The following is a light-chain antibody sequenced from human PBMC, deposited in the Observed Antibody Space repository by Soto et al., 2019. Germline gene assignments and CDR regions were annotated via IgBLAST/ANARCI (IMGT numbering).Light chain of an antibody. Sequence: EIVLTQSPATLSLYPGERATLSCRASQSVSSSLAWYQQKPGQAPRLIIHDASNRATGIPARFSGSGSGTDFTLTISSLEPEDFAVYYCQQRGWPPLAFGGGTRVEIK. V-gene: IGKV3-11*01. CDR3: QQRGWPPLA. J-gene: IGKJ4*01. CDR1: QSVSSS. CDR2: DAS.